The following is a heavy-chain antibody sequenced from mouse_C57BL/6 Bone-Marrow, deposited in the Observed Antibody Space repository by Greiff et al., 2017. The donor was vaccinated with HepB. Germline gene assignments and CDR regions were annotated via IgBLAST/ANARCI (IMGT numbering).Heavy chain of an antibody. J-gene: IGHJ3*01. CDR1: GFTFSSYG. D-gene: IGHD2-4*01. Sequence: EVHLVESGGDLVKPGGSLQLSCAASGFTFSSYGMSWVRQTPDKRLEWVATISSGGSYTYYPDSVKGRFTISRDNAKNTLYLQMSSLKSEYTAMYYCARHGGLRRPFAYWGQGTLVTVSA. V-gene: IGHV5-6*01. CDR3: ARHGGLRRPFAY. CDR2: ISSGGSYT.